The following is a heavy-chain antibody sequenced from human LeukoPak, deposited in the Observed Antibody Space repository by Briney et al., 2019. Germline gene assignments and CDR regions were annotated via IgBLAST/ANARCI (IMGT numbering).Heavy chain of an antibody. J-gene: IGHJ3*02. CDR2: IYYSGST. Sequence: SETRSLTCTVSGGSISSSSYYWGWIRQPPGKGLEWIGSIYYSGSTYYNPSLKSRVTISVDTSKNQFSLKLSSVTAADTAVYYCARLTMIAAFDIWGQGTMVTVSS. CDR3: ARLTMIAAFDI. V-gene: IGHV4-39*01. CDR1: GGSISSSSYY. D-gene: IGHD3-22*01.